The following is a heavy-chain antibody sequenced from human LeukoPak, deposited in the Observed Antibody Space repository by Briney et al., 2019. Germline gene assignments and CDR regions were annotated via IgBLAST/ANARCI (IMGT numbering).Heavy chain of an antibody. Sequence: PSETLSLTCTVSGYSISSGYYWGWIRPPPGKGLQWIGSLYHSGSTYYNPSLESRVTISVGTSKNQFFLRLSSVTAADTAVYYCARDLEYYATSGPSDAFDIWGQGTMVTVSS. J-gene: IGHJ3*02. CDR3: ARDLEYYATSGPSDAFDI. CDR1: GYSISSGYY. CDR2: LYHSGST. D-gene: IGHD3-22*01. V-gene: IGHV4-38-2*02.